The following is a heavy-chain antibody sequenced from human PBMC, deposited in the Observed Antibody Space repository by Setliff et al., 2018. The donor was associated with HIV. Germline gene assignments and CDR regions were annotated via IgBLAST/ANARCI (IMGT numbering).Heavy chain of an antibody. D-gene: IGHD6-19*01. V-gene: IGHV4-39*01. CDR1: GFSFRNSFYN. J-gene: IGHJ4*02. CDR2: IYYSGTT. CDR3: ARRRSSGWYHYFDY. Sequence: SETLSLTCNVSGFSFRNSFYNWGWIRQPPGKGLEWIGTIYYSGTTYYNPSPKSRVTMSIDTSQNQFSLKLTSVTATDTAVYYCARRRSSGWYHYFDYWGQGTLVTVSS.